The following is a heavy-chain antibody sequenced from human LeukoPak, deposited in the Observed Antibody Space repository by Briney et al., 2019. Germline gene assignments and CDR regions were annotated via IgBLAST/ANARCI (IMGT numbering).Heavy chain of an antibody. CDR3: ARYSEGYYYVDV. J-gene: IGHJ6*03. Sequence: GGSLKPSFAASGFQFYTYNFNWVRQAPGKGAEWVPSIRSYSSYIHYGDSVKGRVPISRDHAKKSLELQMNSLKAQAQAVNFCARYSEGYYYVDVWGTGTTVTVSS. CDR2: IRSYSSYI. V-gene: IGHV3-21*01. D-gene: IGHD2-21*01. CDR1: GFQFYTYN.